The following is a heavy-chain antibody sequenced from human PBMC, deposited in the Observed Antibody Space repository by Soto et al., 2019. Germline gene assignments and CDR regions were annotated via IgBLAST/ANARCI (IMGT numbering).Heavy chain of an antibody. Sequence: SVKVSCKASGGTFSSYTISLVRQAPGQGLEWMGRIIPILGIANYAQKFQGRVTITADKSTSTAYMELSRMRSEDTAVYYCASLTTGKNAFDIWGQGTMVTVSS. CDR1: GGTFSSYT. CDR3: ASLTTGKNAFDI. CDR2: IIPILGIA. D-gene: IGHD1-1*01. J-gene: IGHJ3*02. V-gene: IGHV1-69*02.